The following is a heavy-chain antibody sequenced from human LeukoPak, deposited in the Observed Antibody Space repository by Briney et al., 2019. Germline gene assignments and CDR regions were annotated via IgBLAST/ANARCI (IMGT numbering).Heavy chain of an antibody. J-gene: IGHJ4*02. D-gene: IGHD3-22*01. CDR1: GFAFSTYS. Sequence: GGSLRLSCAASGFAFSTYSMNWVRQAPGKGLEWVSSISSSSTYIYYADSVKGRFTISRDNARNSLYLQMNSLRAEDTAVYYCAREHYYDSSPYWGQGTLVTVSS. CDR3: AREHYYDSSPY. CDR2: ISSSSTYI. V-gene: IGHV3-21*01.